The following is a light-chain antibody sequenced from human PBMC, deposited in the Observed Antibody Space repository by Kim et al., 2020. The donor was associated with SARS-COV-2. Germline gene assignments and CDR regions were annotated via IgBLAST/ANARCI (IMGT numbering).Light chain of an antibody. CDR3: QVWDSNSYQGV. Sequence: SYELTQPPSVSVAPGKTARITCGGNNIGSKSVHWYQQKPGQAPVLVIYYDSDRPSGIPERFSGSNSGNTATLTISRVEAGDEADYYCQVWDSNSYQGVFG. J-gene: IGLJ3*02. CDR1: NIGSKS. V-gene: IGLV3-21*04. CDR2: YDS.